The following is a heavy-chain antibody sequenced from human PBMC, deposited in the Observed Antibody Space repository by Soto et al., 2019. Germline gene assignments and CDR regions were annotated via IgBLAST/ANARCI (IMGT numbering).Heavy chain of an antibody. D-gene: IGHD1-26*01. V-gene: IGHV4-39*01. J-gene: IGHJ4*02. CDR1: VGSMGSRSYY. CDR3: AKLLGGVTEPIDYFDY. CDR2: IYYSGST. Sequence: ETLSLTCTVSVGSMGSRSYYWGWIRQPQGKGLEWIGSIYYSGSTYYNPSLKSRITMSVDTSENQFSLKLSSVTAADTAVYYCAKLLGGVTEPIDYFDYWGQGTLVTVSS.